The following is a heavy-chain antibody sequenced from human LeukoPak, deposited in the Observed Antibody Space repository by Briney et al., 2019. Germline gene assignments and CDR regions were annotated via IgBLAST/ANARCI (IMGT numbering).Heavy chain of an antibody. Sequence: GGSLRLSCAASGFTFSSYAMSWVRQAPGKGLEWVSSISGSNSYIFYADSVKGRFTVSRDNAKDSLYLQMNSLRAEDTAVYYCARALTTLTYEGYWGQGTLVTVSS. J-gene: IGHJ4*02. CDR1: GFTFSSYA. CDR2: ISGSNSYI. V-gene: IGHV3-21*01. CDR3: ARALTTLTYEGY. D-gene: IGHD1-1*01.